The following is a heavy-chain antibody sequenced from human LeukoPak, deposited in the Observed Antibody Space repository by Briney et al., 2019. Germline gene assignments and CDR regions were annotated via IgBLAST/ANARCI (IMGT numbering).Heavy chain of an antibody. CDR2: IKREGSEK. CDR3: ARLPADDSVFDH. Sequence: GGSLRLSCAASGFTFSSSWMTWVRQAPGKGLEWVANIKREGSEKHYVESVKGRLSISRDNAKNLLYLQMNSLRAEDTAVYYCARLPADDSVFDHWGQGTLVTVSS. CDR1: GFTFSSSW. D-gene: IGHD2-15*01. V-gene: IGHV3-7*01. J-gene: IGHJ4*02.